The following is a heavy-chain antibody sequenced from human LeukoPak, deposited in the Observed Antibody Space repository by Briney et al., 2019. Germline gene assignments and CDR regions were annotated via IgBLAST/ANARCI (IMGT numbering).Heavy chain of an antibody. CDR1: GYSISSGYY. V-gene: IGHV4-38-2*01. Sequence: SETLSLTCAVSGYSISSGYYWGWIRQPPGKGLEGIGGIYHSGSTYYNPSLKSRVTISVDTTKNQFSLKLSSVTAADTAVYYCASKDYYDSSGYYYAYWGQGTLVTVSS. D-gene: IGHD3-22*01. J-gene: IGHJ4*02. CDR2: IYHSGST. CDR3: ASKDYYDSSGYYYAY.